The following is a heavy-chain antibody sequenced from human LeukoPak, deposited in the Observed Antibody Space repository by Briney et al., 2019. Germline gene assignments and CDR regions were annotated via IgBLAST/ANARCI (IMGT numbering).Heavy chain of an antibody. J-gene: IGHJ5*02. CDR1: GGSFSGYY. Sequence: SETLSLTCAVYGGSFSGYYWSWIRQPPGKGLEWIGEINHSGSTNYNPSLKSRVTISVDTSKNQFSLKLSSVTAADTAVYYCARRLRSSSWYNHARRHGEDWFDPWGQGTLVTASS. CDR2: INHSGST. CDR3: ARRLRSSSWYNHARRHGEDWFDP. D-gene: IGHD6-13*01. V-gene: IGHV4-34*01.